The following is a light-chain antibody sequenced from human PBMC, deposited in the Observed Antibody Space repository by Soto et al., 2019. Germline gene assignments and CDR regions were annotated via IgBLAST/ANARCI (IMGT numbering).Light chain of an antibody. CDR3: CSFRV. Sequence: QSALTQPASVSGSPGQSITISCTGTSSDVGSYNLVSWYQQHPGKAPKLMIYEGSKRPSGVSNRFSGSKSGNTASLTISGLQAEDEADYSCCSFRVFGGGTKVTVL. CDR1: SSDVGSYNL. J-gene: IGLJ2*01. CDR2: EGS. V-gene: IGLV2-23*01.